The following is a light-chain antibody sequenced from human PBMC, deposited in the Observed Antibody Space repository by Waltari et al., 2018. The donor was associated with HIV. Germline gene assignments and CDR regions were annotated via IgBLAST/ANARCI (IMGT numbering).Light chain of an antibody. CDR2: KNT. CDR1: ASPQRY. CDR3: LSADTSGTYV. J-gene: IGLJ1*01. Sequence: SSELTQPPSVSVSPGQTARITCSGDASPQRYTHWFQQKPGQAPVVVSHKNTERPSGIPERFSASRSGTTVTLTITGVQTDDEADYYCLSADTSGTYVFGPGTTVTVL. V-gene: IGLV3-25*03.